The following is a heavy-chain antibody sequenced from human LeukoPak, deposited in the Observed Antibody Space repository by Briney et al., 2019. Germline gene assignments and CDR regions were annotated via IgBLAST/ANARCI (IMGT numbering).Heavy chain of an antibody. CDR3: ARVWFGELSYWFDP. Sequence: SETLSLTCAVYGGSFSGYYWSWIRQPPGKGLEWIGEINHSGSTNCNPSLKSRVTISVDTSKNQFSLKLSSVTAADTAVYYCARVWFGELSYWFDPWGQGTLVTVSS. CDR1: GGSFSGYY. J-gene: IGHJ5*02. V-gene: IGHV4-34*01. CDR2: INHSGST. D-gene: IGHD3-10*01.